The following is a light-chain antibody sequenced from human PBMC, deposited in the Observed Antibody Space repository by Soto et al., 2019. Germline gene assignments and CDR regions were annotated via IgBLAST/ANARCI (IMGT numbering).Light chain of an antibody. Sequence: LAPGERVTLSCRASQSVSSSYLTWYQQKPGQAPRLLIYGASTRATGIPARFSGSGSGTDFTLTISSLQPEDFAVYYCQQDYNLPPTFGGGTKVDIK. CDR1: QSVSSSY. CDR3: QQDYNLPPT. J-gene: IGKJ4*01. CDR2: GAS. V-gene: IGKV3D-7*01.